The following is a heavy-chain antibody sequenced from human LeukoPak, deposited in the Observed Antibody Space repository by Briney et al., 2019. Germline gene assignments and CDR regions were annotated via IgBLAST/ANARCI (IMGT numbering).Heavy chain of an antibody. CDR3: ATPLEYYDSSGYPPNFDY. CDR2: IIPILGIA. Sequence: RASVTVSCKASGGTFSSYAISWVRQAPGQGLEWMGRIIPILGIANYAQKFQGRVTITADKSTSTAYMELSSLRSEDTAVYYCATPLEYYDSSGYPPNFDYWGQGTLVTVSS. D-gene: IGHD3-22*01. J-gene: IGHJ4*02. CDR1: GGTFSSYA. V-gene: IGHV1-69*04.